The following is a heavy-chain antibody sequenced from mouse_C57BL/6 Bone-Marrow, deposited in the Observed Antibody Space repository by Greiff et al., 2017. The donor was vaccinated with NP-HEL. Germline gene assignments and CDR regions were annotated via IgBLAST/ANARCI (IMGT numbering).Heavy chain of an antibody. CDR3: ASYYGSSPLYAMDY. CDR2: IWSGGST. Sequence: QVQLQQSGPGLVQPSQSLSITCTVSGFSLTSYGVHWVRQSPGTGLEWLGVIWSGGSTDYNAAFISRLSISKDNSKSQVFFKMNSLQADDTAIYYCASYYGSSPLYAMDYWGQGTSVTVSS. D-gene: IGHD1-1*01. CDR1: GFSLTSYG. V-gene: IGHV2-2*01. J-gene: IGHJ4*01.